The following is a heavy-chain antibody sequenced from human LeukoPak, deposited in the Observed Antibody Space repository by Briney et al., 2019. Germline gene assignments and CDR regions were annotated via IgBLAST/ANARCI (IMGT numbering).Heavy chain of an antibody. V-gene: IGHV3-30*02. CDR3: ARAVYDILTGYFQAPSDAFDI. CDR1: GFTFSQYG. J-gene: IGHJ3*02. CDR2: IQSGGRDK. Sequence: GGSLRLSCAASGFTFSQYGMHWVRQAPGKGLEWVAVIQSGGRDKYYVDSVKGRFIISRDDSKNTLYLQMNSLRAEDTAVYYCARAVYDILTGYFQAPSDAFDIWGQGTMVTVSS. D-gene: IGHD3-9*01.